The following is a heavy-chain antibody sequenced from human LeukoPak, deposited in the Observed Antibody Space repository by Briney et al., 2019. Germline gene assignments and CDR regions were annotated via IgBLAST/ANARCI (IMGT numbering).Heavy chain of an antibody. Sequence: PSETLSLTCTVSGGSISSHYWSWIRQPPGKGLEWIGYIYYSGSTNYNPSLKSRVTISVDTSKNQFSLKLSSVTAADTAVYYCARVNDHYYYYMDVWGKGTTVTVSS. V-gene: IGHV4-59*11. CDR1: GGSISSHY. J-gene: IGHJ6*03. CDR3: ARVNDHYYYYMDV. D-gene: IGHD1-1*01. CDR2: IYYSGST.